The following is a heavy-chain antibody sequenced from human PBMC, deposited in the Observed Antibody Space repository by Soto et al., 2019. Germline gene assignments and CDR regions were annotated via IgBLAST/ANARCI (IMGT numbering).Heavy chain of an antibody. J-gene: IGHJ4*02. CDR3: ARAAVAGTRESDY. CDR1: GGSFSGLY. D-gene: IGHD6-19*01. V-gene: IGHV4-34*01. Sequence: PSETLSLTCAVYGGSFSGLYWSWIRQPPGKGLEWIGEINHSGSTNYNPSLKSRVTISVDTSKHQFSLKLSSVPAADTAVYYCARAAVAGTRESDYWGQGTLVTVSS. CDR2: INHSGST.